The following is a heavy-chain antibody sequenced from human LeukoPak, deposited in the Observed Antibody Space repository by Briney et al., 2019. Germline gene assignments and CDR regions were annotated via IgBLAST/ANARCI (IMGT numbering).Heavy chain of an antibody. J-gene: IGHJ6*03. V-gene: IGHV3-66*01. CDR1: EFSVGSNY. Sequence: GGSLRLSCAASEFSVGSNYMTWVRQAPGKGLEWVSLIYSGGSTYYADSVKGRFTISRDNAKNSLYLQMNSLRAEDTAVYYCARDRYYYMDVWGKGTTVTVSS. CDR3: ARDRYYYMDV. CDR2: IYSGGST.